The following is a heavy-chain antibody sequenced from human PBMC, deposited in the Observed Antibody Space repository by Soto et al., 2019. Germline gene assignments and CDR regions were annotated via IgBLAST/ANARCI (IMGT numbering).Heavy chain of an antibody. D-gene: IGHD6-6*01. V-gene: IGHV1-18*01. Sequence: ASVKVSCKASGYTFTSYGISWVRQAPGQGLEWMGRISAYNGNTNYAQKLQGRVTMTTDTSTSTAYMELRSLRSDDTAVYYCARVPGPVSIRGHYYYMHVSGKATTVTVSS. CDR3: ARVPGPVSIRGHYYYMHV. J-gene: IGHJ6*03. CDR1: GYTFTSYG. CDR2: ISAYNGNT.